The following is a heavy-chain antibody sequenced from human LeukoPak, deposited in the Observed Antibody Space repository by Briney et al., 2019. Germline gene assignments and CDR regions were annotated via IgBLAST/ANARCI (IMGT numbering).Heavy chain of an antibody. D-gene: IGHD3-9*01. Sequence: GESLKISCKGSGYSFTSYWIGWVRQMPGKGLEWMGIIYPGDSDTRYSPSFQGQVTISADKSISTAYLQWSSLKASDTAMYYCARHRLHDWSGYYYYMDVWGKGTTVTVSS. CDR2: IYPGDSDT. V-gene: IGHV5-51*01. CDR1: GYSFTSYW. CDR3: ARHRLHDWSGYYYYMDV. J-gene: IGHJ6*03.